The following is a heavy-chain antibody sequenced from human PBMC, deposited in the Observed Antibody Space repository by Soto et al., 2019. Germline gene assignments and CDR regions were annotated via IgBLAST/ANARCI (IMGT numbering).Heavy chain of an antibody. Sequence: EVQLVESGGGLVQPGGSLRLSCAASGFTFSSYWMYWVRQAPGKGLVWVSRINSDGSNTGYADSVKGRFTISRDNAKNTLYLQMNGLRAEDTAVYYCAKQFDYWGQGTLVTVSS. CDR2: INSDGSNT. J-gene: IGHJ4*02. V-gene: IGHV3-74*01. CDR1: GFTFSSYW. CDR3: AKQFDY.